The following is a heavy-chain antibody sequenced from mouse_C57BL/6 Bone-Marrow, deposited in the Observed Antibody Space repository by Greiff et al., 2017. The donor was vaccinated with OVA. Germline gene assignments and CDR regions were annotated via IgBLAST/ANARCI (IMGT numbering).Heavy chain of an antibody. D-gene: IGHD2-10*01. J-gene: IGHJ2*01. CDR1: GNTLPSYW. CDR2: IDPSDSYT. V-gene: IGHV1-59*01. CDR3: ARSYYRGYFDY. Sequence: VRLQQPGAKLVRPGTSVRLSCKASGNTLPSYWLHWVKQRPGQGLGWIGVIDPSDSYTNYNQKFKGKATLTVETSSSTAYMQLSSLTSEDSAVYYCARSYYRGYFDYWAQGTTLTVSS.